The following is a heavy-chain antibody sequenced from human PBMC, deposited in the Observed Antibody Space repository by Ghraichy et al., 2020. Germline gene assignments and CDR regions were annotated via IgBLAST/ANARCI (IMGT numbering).Heavy chain of an antibody. CDR2: IYSGGST. Sequence: LSLTCAASGFTVSSNYMSWVRQAPGKGLEWVSVIYSGGSTYYADSVKGRFTISRDNSKNTLYLQMNSLRAEDTAVYYCARGYGDYGCFDYWGQGTLVTVSS. CDR1: GFTVSSNY. J-gene: IGHJ4*02. V-gene: IGHV3-66*01. CDR3: ARGYGDYGCFDY. D-gene: IGHD4-17*01.